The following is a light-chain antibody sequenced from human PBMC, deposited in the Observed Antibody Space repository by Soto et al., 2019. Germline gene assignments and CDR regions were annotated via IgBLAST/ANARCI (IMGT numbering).Light chain of an antibody. CDR1: QSVSNY. J-gene: IGKJ1*01. V-gene: IGKV3-20*01. Sequence: EIVLSLSPGTLSLNPGERATLSCRASQSVSNYLVWYQQKPGQAPRIIIFGASGRATGIPDRFSGSGSGTDFTLTISRLEPEDFAVYYCQQYGSLSWTFGQRSMVDVK. CDR3: QQYGSLSWT. CDR2: GAS.